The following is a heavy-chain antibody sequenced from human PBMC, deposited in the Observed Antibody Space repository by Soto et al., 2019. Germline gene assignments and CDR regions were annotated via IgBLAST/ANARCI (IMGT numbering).Heavy chain of an antibody. J-gene: IGHJ5*02. CDR3: ARPFDTSGWYDH. V-gene: IGHV5-51*01. Sequence: GESLKISCNGSGYSFTIYWIAWVRQMPGKGLECMGIIYPGDSDTRYSPSFEGQVTISADKSINTAYLQWSSLKASDSAMYYCARPFDTSGWYDHWGQGTLVTV. CDR1: GYSFTIYW. D-gene: IGHD6-19*01. CDR2: IYPGDSDT.